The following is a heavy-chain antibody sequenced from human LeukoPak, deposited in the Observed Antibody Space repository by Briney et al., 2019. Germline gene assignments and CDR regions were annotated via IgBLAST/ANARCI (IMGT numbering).Heavy chain of an antibody. CDR3: AKRPDCSTTNCFRFEY. CDR1: GFTFSTYA. V-gene: IGHV3-23*01. J-gene: IGHJ4*02. CDR2: ISGYGGST. Sequence: GGSLRLSCAASGFTFSTYAMSWVRQAPGQGLEWVSSISGYGGSTYYAESVKGRFTISRDNSKNTLYLQMHSLRAEDTAVYYCAKRPDCSTTNCFRFEYWGQGTLVTVSS. D-gene: IGHD2-21*01.